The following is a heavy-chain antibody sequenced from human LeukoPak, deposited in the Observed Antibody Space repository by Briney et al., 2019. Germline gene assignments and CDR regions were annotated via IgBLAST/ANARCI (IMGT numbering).Heavy chain of an antibody. J-gene: IGHJ3*02. D-gene: IGHD5-12*01. CDR3: ARGWIQRHDAFDI. V-gene: IGHV4-31*03. CDR2: IYYSGST. Sequence: PSQTLSLTCTVSGGSISSGGYYWSWIRQHPGKGLEWIGYIYYSGSTYYNLSLKSRVTISVDTSKNQFSLKLSSVTAADTAVYYCARGWIQRHDAFDIWGQGTMVTVSS. CDR1: GGSISSGGYY.